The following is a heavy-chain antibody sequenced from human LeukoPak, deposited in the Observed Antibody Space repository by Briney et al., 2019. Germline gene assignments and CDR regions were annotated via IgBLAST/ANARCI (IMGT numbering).Heavy chain of an antibody. Sequence: SETLSLTCTVSGVSISSYYWSWIRQPPGKGLEWNGYIYYSGSTNYNPSLKSRVTISVDTSKNQFSLKLSSVTAADTAVYYCAREAITGPYFDYWGQGTLVTVSS. CDR2: IYYSGST. D-gene: IGHD1-20*01. CDR1: GVSISSYY. J-gene: IGHJ4*02. CDR3: AREAITGPYFDY. V-gene: IGHV4-59*01.